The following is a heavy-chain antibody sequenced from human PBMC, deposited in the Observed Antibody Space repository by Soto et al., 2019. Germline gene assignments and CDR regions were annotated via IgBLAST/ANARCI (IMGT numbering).Heavy chain of an antibody. CDR1: GFSLSTSGVG. CDR3: AHSPWTGTKAYFDY. J-gene: IGHJ4*02. V-gene: IGHV2-5*02. CDR2: IYWDDDR. D-gene: IGHD1-1*01. Sequence: QITLKESTPTLVKPTQTLTLTCTFSGFSLSTSGVGVGWIRQPPGKALEWLARIYWDDDRRYSPSLKSRLTIPKDTSKNQVVLTMTNIDPVATATYDCAHSPWTGTKAYFDYWGQGTLVTVSS.